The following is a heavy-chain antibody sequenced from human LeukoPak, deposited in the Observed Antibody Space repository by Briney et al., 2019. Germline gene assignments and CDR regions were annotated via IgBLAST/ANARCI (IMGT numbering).Heavy chain of an antibody. CDR1: GFTFSSYS. D-gene: IGHD2-2*01. V-gene: IGHV3-21*01. J-gene: IGHJ4*02. CDR2: ISSSSSYI. Sequence: GGSLRLSCAASGFTFSSYSMNWVRQAPGKGLEWVSSISSSSSYIYYADSVKGRFTISRDNAKNSLYLQMNSLRAEDTAVYYCARDLARRSDIVVVPAEFDYWGQGTLVTVSS. CDR3: ARDLARRSDIVVVPAEFDY.